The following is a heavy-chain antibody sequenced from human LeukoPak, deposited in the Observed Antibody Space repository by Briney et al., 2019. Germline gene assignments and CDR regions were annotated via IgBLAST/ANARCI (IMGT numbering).Heavy chain of an antibody. D-gene: IGHD2-2*01. CDR3: ARDFGVVVPAAPWGAWFDP. V-gene: IGHV1-69*13. CDR1: GGTFSSYA. CDR2: IIPIFGTA. Sequence: SVKVSCKASGGTFSSYAISWVRQAPGQGLEWMGGIIPIFGTANYAQKFQGRVTITADESTSTAYMELSSLRSEDTAVYYCARDFGVVVPAAPWGAWFDPWGQGTLVTVSS. J-gene: IGHJ5*02.